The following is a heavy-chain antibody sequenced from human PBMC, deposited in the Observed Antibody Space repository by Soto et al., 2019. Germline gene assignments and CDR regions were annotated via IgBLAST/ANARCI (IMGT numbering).Heavy chain of an antibody. D-gene: IGHD1-26*01. V-gene: IGHV4-34*01. CDR1: GGSFSGYY. CDR3: GRGDLLIVDY. CDR2: VNQSGST. J-gene: IGHJ4*02. Sequence: QVLLQQWGAGLLKPSETLSLTCAVYGGSFSGYYCRWIRHPPGKGLGWIGEVNQSGSTNYNPSLKSRVTIAVDTSKNQFSLKLSSATVADTAVYYCGRGDLLIVDYWGQVNLVTVSS.